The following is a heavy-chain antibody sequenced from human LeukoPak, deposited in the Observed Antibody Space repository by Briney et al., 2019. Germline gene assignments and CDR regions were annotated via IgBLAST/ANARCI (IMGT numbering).Heavy chain of an antibody. CDR3: VGDLLIGGGSWSVPSLDS. CDR1: GFTLSNYP. D-gene: IGHD1-14*01. CDR2: ISYDGSNK. J-gene: IGHJ4*02. Sequence: PGGSLRLSCAASGFTLSNYPMHWVRQAPGKGLEWVAVISYDGSNKYYADSVKGRFAISRDNAKNTVSLQMNSLRVDDTAVYYCVGDLLIGGGSWSVPSLDSWGQGILVTVSS. V-gene: IGHV3-30*09.